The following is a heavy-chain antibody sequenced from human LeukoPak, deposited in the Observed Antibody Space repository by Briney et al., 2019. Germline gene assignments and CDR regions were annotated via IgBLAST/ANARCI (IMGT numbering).Heavy chain of an antibody. J-gene: IGHJ4*02. CDR2: ISSSGSTK. D-gene: IGHD5-12*01. Sequence: GGTLRLSCAAPGVSFSSYEMNWIRQAPGKGLEWVSYISSSGSTKEYAAPLKGPFTISMANAKTSLFLLMNSLRVEYTAVYYCARAEGLDYSGQGTLVTVSS. V-gene: IGHV3-48*03. CDR1: GVSFSSYE. CDR3: ARAEGLDY.